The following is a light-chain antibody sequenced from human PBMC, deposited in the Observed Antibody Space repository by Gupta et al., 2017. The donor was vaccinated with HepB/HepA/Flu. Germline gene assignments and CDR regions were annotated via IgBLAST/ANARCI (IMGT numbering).Light chain of an antibody. CDR2: SNN. V-gene: IGLV1-44*01. CDR1: RSNIGSNT. Sequence: QSVLTQPPSASVTPGQRVTISCSGSRSNIGSNTANWYQQLPGTAPKLLIYSNNQRPSVVPDRFSGSKSGTSASLAISGLQSEDDADYYCAAWDDSLNVVFGGGTKLTVL. J-gene: IGLJ3*02. CDR3: AAWDDSLNVV.